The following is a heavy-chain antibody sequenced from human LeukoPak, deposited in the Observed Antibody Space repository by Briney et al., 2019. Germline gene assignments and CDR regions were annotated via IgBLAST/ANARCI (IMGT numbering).Heavy chain of an antibody. D-gene: IGHD6-6*01. CDR1: GYNFANYW. J-gene: IGHJ4*02. Sequence: GESLKISCKGSGYNFANYWIGWVRQMPEKGLEWMGIISPGDSNITYSPSFQGQVTISADKSISTAYPQWSSLKASDTAIYYCARRRGSSSLDYWGQGTLVAVSS. CDR3: ARRRGSSSLDY. CDR2: ISPGDSNI. V-gene: IGHV5-51*01.